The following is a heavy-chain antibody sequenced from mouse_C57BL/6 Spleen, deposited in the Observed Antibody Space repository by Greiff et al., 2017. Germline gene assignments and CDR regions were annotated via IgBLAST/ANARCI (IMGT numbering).Heavy chain of an antibody. CDR3: ARSDYGSSWTWFDF. D-gene: IGHD1-1*01. CDR2: IDPSDSYT. CDR1: GYTFTSYW. J-gene: IGHJ3*01. Sequence: QVQLQQPGAELVMPGASVKLSCKASGYTFTSYWMHWVKQRPGQGLEWIGVIDPSDSYTNYNQKFKGKSTLTVDKSSSTAYMQLSSLTSEDSAVYYCARSDYGSSWTWFDFWGQGTLVTVSA. V-gene: IGHV1-69*01.